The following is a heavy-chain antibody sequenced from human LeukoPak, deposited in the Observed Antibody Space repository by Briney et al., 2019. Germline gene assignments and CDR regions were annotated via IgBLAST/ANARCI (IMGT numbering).Heavy chain of an antibody. J-gene: IGHJ4*02. CDR2: INHSGST. V-gene: IGHV4-34*01. D-gene: IGHD6-19*01. CDR1: GGSFSGYY. Sequence: KTSETLSLTCAVYGGSFSGYYWSWIRQPPGKGLEWIGEINHSGSTNYNPSLKSRVTISVDTSKNQFSLKLSSVTAADTAVYYCARGEQWTLDYWGQGTLVTVSS. CDR3: ARGEQWTLDY.